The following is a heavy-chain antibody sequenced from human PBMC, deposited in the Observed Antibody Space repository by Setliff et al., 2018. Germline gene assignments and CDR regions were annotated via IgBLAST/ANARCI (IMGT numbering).Heavy chain of an antibody. CDR3: ARGGTFRYFDF. V-gene: IGHV4-59*01. CDR2: VYYSGTA. D-gene: IGHD5-12*01. J-gene: IGHJ4*02. CDR1: GDSLSTYY. Sequence: SETLSLTCAVSGDSLSTYYWSWIRQPPGKGLEFIGYVYYSGTANYSPSLRSRLTISVDTSKNQFSLKLRSVTAADTAVYYCARGGTFRYFDFWGQGAPVTVSS.